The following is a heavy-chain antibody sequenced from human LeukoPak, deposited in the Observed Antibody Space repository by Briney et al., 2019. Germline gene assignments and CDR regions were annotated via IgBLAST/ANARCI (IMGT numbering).Heavy chain of an antibody. CDR1: GYTFNSYD. CDR3: ARVLRYDFWSAYYFDY. Sequence: EASVKVSCKASGYTFNSYDISWVRQAPGQGLEWMARISTYNGNTNYAQKVQGRATMTTDTSTSTAYMELRSLRSDDTAVYYCARVLRYDFWSAYYFDYWGQGTLVTVSS. CDR2: ISTYNGNT. V-gene: IGHV1-18*01. J-gene: IGHJ4*02. D-gene: IGHD3-3*01.